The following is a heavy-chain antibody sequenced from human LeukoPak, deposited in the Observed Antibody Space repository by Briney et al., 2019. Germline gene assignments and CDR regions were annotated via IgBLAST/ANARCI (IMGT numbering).Heavy chain of an antibody. Sequence: GGSLRLSCAASGFTFDEYAMHWVRQPPGKGLEWVSGISWNSYDIGYADSVKGRFTISRDNAKSSLHLQMNSLRAEDMALYYCAKGVGTSYHYHMDVWGKGTTVIVSS. CDR1: GFTFDEYA. CDR2: ISWNSYDI. D-gene: IGHD1-26*01. V-gene: IGHV3-9*03. J-gene: IGHJ6*03. CDR3: AKGVGTSYHYHMDV.